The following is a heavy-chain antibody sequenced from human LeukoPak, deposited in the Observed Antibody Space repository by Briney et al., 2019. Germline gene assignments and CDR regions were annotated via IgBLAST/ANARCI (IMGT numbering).Heavy chain of an antibody. CDR2: ISSSGSII. D-gene: IGHD3-10*01. CDR3: ASGDWGITTPVGPAGY. Sequence: PGGSLRLSCAASGFTFTTYEMNWVRQAPGKGLEWVSFISSSGSIIYYADSVQGRFTISRDNAKNSLYLQMNSLRAEDTAVYYCASGDWGITTPVGPAGYWGQGTLVTVSS. J-gene: IGHJ4*02. CDR1: GFTFTTYE. V-gene: IGHV3-48*03.